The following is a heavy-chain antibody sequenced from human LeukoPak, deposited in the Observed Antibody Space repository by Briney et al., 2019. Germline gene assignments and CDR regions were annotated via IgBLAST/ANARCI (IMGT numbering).Heavy chain of an antibody. J-gene: IGHJ6*03. CDR1: GFTVSGNY. D-gene: IGHD2-21*01. CDR3: ARAGGDPYYYYMDV. Sequence: GGSLRLSCAASGFTVSGNYMSWVRQAPGKGLEWVSVIYSGGSTYYADSVKGRFTISRDNSKNTLYLQMNSLRAEDTAVYYCARAGGDPYYYYMDVWGKGTTVTVSS. CDR2: IYSGGST. V-gene: IGHV3-66*02.